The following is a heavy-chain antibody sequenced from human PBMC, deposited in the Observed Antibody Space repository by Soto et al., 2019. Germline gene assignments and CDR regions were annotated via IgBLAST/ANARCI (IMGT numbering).Heavy chain of an antibody. CDR3: VKGMIVVVIGDAFDI. Sequence: GSLRLSCSASGFTFSSYVMHWVRQAPGKGLEYVSAISSNGGSTYYADSVKGRFTISRDNSKNTLYLQMSSLRAEDTAVYYCVKGMIVVVIGDAFDIWGQGTMVTVSS. D-gene: IGHD3-22*01. J-gene: IGHJ3*02. CDR2: ISSNGGST. CDR1: GFTFSSYV. V-gene: IGHV3-64D*06.